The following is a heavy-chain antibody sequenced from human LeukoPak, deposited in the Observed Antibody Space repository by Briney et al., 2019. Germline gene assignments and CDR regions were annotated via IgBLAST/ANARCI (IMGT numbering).Heavy chain of an antibody. V-gene: IGHV3-48*01. CDR3: ARDSSAYYQLDY. J-gene: IGHJ4*02. D-gene: IGHD3-22*01. CDR2: ISSSSSTI. CDR1: GFTFSSYR. Sequence: PGGSLRLSCTASGFTFSSYRMNWVRQAPGKRLEWVSHISSSSSTIYYADSVKGRFTISRDNAKNSLFLQMNSLRAEDTAVYYCARDSSAYYQLDYWGQGTLVTVSS.